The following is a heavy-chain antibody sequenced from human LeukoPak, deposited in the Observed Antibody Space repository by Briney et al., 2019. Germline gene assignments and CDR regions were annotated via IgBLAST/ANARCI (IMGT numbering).Heavy chain of an antibody. CDR1: GFTFSSYA. D-gene: IGHD4-17*01. V-gene: IGHV3-23*01. J-gene: IGHJ4*02. CDR2: ISGSGGST. Sequence: PGGSLRLSCAASGFTFSSYAMGWVRQAPGKGLEWVSLISGSGGSTYYADSVKGRLTVSRDNSKNTEYLQMNSLRAEDTAIYYCAKDDDDGDHVVVDHWGQGTLVTVSS. CDR3: AKDDDDGDHVVVDH.